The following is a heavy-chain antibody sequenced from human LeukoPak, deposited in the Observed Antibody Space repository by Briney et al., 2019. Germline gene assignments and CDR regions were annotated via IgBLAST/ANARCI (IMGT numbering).Heavy chain of an antibody. CDR2: ISYDGSNK. J-gene: IGHJ4*02. Sequence: GGSLRLSCAASGFTFSSYAMHWVRQAPGKGLEWVAVISYDGSNKYYADSVKGRFTISRDNSKNTLYLQMNSLRAEDTAVYYCARDRDSSGYPMRVVLNFDYWGQGTLVTVSS. CDR1: GFTFSSYA. V-gene: IGHV3-30-3*01. D-gene: IGHD3-22*01. CDR3: ARDRDSSGYPMRVVLNFDY.